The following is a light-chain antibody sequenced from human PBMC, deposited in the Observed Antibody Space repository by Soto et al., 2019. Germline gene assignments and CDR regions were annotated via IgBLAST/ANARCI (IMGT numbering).Light chain of an antibody. Sequence: DIPMTQSPSSLSASVGDRVTITCRASQDIGNYLAWYQQKSGKVPKLLIYAASALQSGVPSRFSGSGSGTDFTLTISSLQPEDFATYYCQKYNSAPRTFGHGTKVEVK. CDR2: AAS. CDR3: QKYNSAPRT. V-gene: IGKV1-27*01. CDR1: QDIGNY. J-gene: IGKJ1*01.